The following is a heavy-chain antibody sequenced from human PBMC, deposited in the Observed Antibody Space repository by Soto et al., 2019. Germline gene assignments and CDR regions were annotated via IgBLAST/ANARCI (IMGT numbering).Heavy chain of an antibody. Sequence: QVQLVQSGAEVKKPGASVKVSCKASGYTFTSYYMHWVRQAPGQGLEWMGIINPSGGSTSYAQKFQVRVTMTRDTSTSTVYMELRSLRSEDTAVYYCARGRPLVVAGMDVWGQGTTVTVSS. CDR2: INPSGGST. J-gene: IGHJ6*02. CDR1: GYTFTSYY. V-gene: IGHV1-46*01. D-gene: IGHD2-15*01. CDR3: ARGRPLVVAGMDV.